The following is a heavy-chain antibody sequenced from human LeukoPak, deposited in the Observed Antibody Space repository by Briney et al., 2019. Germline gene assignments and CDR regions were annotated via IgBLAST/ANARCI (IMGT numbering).Heavy chain of an antibody. CDR3: ARGYGYYDSSGYSPFDY. CDR2: IYHSGST. CDR1: GGSISSGGYY. J-gene: IGHJ4*02. Sequence: SETLSLTCTVSGGSISSGGYYWSWIRQPPGKGLEWIGYIYHSGSTYYNPSLKSRVTITVDRSKNQFSLKLSSVTAADTAVYYCARGYGYYDSSGYSPFDYWGQGTLVTVSS. V-gene: IGHV4-30-2*01. D-gene: IGHD3-22*01.